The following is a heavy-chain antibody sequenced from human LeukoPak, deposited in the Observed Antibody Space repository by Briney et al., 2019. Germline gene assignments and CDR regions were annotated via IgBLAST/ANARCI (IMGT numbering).Heavy chain of an antibody. D-gene: IGHD4-11*01. CDR2: ISPSGTDI. CDR1: AFTFSDNY. V-gene: IGHV3-11*04. Sequence: GGSLRLSCAVSAFTFSDNYMTWIRQAPGKGLESVSYISPSGTDISYADSVKGRFTISRDNAKNSLYLQMNSLRADDTAIYYCARSKIDYWGQGTLVTVSS. CDR3: ARSKIDY. J-gene: IGHJ4*02.